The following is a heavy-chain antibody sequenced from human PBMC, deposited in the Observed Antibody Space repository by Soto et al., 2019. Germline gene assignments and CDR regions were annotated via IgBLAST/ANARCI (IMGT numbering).Heavy chain of an antibody. CDR1: GYTFTGYY. CDR2: INPNSGGT. CDR3: ARAAGGYYYYYYMDV. J-gene: IGHJ6*03. Sequence: QVQLVQSGAEVKKPGASVKVSCKASGYTFTGYYMYWVRQAPGQGLEWMGWINPNSGGTNYAQKFQGWVTMTRDTSISTAYMELSRLRSDDTAVYYCARAAGGYYYYYYMDVWGKGTTVTVSS. V-gene: IGHV1-2*04. D-gene: IGHD6-13*01.